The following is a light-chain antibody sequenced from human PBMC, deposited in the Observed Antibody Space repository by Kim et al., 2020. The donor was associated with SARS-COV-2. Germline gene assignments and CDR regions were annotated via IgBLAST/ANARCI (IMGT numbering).Light chain of an antibody. J-gene: IGLJ1*01. CDR2: EVS. V-gene: IGLV2-23*02. Sequence: QSVLTQPASVSGSPGQSIAISCTGTRSDVGSYNLVSWYQQHPGKAPKLMIYEVSKRPSGVSTRFSGSKSGNTASLTISGLQAEDEADYYCCSYAGISTFVVFGTGTKVTVL. CDR3: CSYAGISTFVV. CDR1: RSDVGSYNL.